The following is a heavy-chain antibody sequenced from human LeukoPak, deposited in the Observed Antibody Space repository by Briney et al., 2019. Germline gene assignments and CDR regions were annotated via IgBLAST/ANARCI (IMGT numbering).Heavy chain of an antibody. D-gene: IGHD3-22*01. Sequence: GGSLRLSCAASGFTFSSYGMHWVRQAPGNGLEWVAVISYDGSNKYYADSVKGRFTISRDNSKNTLYLQMNSLRAEDTAVYYCAKLWYYYDSSGYFDYWGQGTLVTVSS. CDR2: ISYDGSNK. J-gene: IGHJ4*02. CDR3: AKLWYYYDSSGYFDY. V-gene: IGHV3-30*18. CDR1: GFTFSSYG.